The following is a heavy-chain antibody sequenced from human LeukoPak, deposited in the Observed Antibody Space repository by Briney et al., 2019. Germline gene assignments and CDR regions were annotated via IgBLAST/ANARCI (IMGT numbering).Heavy chain of an antibody. CDR3: ARLPYDILTGYQSDY. D-gene: IGHD3-9*01. CDR2: IYYSGST. J-gene: IGHJ4*02. V-gene: IGHV4-39*01. Sequence: KPSETLSLTCTVSGGSISSSSYYWGWIRQPPGKGLEWIGSIYYSGSTYYNPSLKSRFTISVDTSKNQFSLKLSSVTAADAAVYYCARLPYDILTGYQSDYWGQGTQVTVSS. CDR1: GGSISSSSYY.